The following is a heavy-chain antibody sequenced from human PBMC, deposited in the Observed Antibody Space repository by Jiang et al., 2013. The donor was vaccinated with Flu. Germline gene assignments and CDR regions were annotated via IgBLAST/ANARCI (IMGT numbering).Heavy chain of an antibody. CDR2: IYYSGST. CDR1: GGSVSSGSYY. Sequence: CTVSGGSVSSGSYYWSWIRQPPGKGLEWIGYIYYSGSTNYNPSLKSRVTISVDTSKNQFSLKLSSVTAADTAVYYCARFGIATMNAFDIWGQGTMVTVSS. J-gene: IGHJ3*02. D-gene: IGHD5-12*01. CDR3: ARFGIATMNAFDI. V-gene: IGHV4-61*01.